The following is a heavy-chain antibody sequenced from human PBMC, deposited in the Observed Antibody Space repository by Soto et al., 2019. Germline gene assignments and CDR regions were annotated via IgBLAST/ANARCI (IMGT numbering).Heavy chain of an antibody. CDR1: VFTFISYA. CDR2: ISGSGGST. V-gene: IGHV3-23*01. J-gene: IGHJ5*02. CDR3: ARACYYYDSSGYPGWFDP. Sequence: GWSLRLSCASSVFTFISYAMSWVRQAPGKGLEWVSAISGSGGSTYYADSVKGRFTISRDNSKNTLYLQMNSLRAEDAAVYYCARACYYYDSSGYPGWFDPWGQGTLVTVSS. D-gene: IGHD3-22*01.